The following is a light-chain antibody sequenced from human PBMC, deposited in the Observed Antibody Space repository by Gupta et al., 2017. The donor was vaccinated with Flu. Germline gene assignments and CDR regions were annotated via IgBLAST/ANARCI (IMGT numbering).Light chain of an antibody. Sequence: DAVMTQSPLSLTVTLGQPASISCRSSESLVYSDGDSSVSWFQQRPGQSPRRLIYKASNRDSGVLDRIGGSGSGTEFTLRISRVEAEDVGVYYCMHSTRWPWTFGQGTKVEIK. CDR3: MHSTRWPWT. J-gene: IGKJ1*01. CDR1: ESLVYSDGDSS. V-gene: IGKV2-30*01. CDR2: KAS.